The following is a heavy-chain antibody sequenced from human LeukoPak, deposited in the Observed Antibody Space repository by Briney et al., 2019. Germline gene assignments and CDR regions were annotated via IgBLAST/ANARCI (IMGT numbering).Heavy chain of an antibody. CDR2: ISAYNGNT. CDR3: ARDPSTGHRRFDY. V-gene: IGHV1-18*01. J-gene: IGHJ4*02. D-gene: IGHD1-1*01. CDR1: GYTFTSYG. Sequence: ASVKVSCKASGYTFTSYGISWVRQAPGQGLEWMGWISAYNGNTNYAQKLQGRVTMTRDTSTSTVYMELSSLRSEDTAVYYCARDPSTGHRRFDYWGQGTLVTVSS.